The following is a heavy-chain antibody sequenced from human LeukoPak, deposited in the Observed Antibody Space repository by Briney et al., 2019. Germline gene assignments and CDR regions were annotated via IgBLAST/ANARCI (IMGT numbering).Heavy chain of an antibody. Sequence: GGSLRLSCAASGFTFSSYSMNWVRQAPGKGLEWVSHISSSSSSIYYADSVKGRFTFSRDDAKSSLYLQMNSLRADDTAVYYCAREGREAQGFDYWGQGILVTVSS. CDR2: ISSSSSSI. V-gene: IGHV3-48*04. D-gene: IGHD3-10*01. CDR1: GFTFSSYS. J-gene: IGHJ4*02. CDR3: AREGREAQGFDY.